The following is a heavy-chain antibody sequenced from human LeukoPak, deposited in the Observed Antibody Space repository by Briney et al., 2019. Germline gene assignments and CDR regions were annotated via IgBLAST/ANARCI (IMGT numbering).Heavy chain of an antibody. Sequence: SGTLSLTCTVSGGSISSSSYYWGWIRQPPGKGLEWIGSIYYSGSTYYNPSLKSRITISVDTSTNQFSLKLSSVTAADTAVYYCARAPFSSATFDYWGQGTLVTVSS. CDR2: IYYSGST. CDR1: GGSISSSSYY. CDR3: ARAPFSSATFDY. V-gene: IGHV4-39*07. D-gene: IGHD6-6*01. J-gene: IGHJ4*02.